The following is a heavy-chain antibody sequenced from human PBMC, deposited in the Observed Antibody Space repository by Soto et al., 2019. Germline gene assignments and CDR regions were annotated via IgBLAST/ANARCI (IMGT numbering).Heavy chain of an antibody. D-gene: IGHD5-12*01. CDR2: IIPMFGTA. Sequence: RASVKVSCKASGGTFSSYAISWVRQAPGQGLEWMGGIIPMFGTANYAQKFQGRVTITADKSTSTAYMEPSRPRSEDTAVYYCASLTGLRSGYDFGPMTDAFDIWGQGPAVT. V-gene: IGHV1-69*06. J-gene: IGHJ3*02. CDR1: GGTFSSYA. CDR3: ASLTGLRSGYDFGPMTDAFDI.